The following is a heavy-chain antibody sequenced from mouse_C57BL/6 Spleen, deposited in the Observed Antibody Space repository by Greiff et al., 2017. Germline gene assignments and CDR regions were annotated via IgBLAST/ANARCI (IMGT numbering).Heavy chain of an antibody. D-gene: IGHD2-2*01. V-gene: IGHV2-5*01. J-gene: IGHJ4*01. CDR2: IWRGGST. CDR1: GFSLTSYG. Sequence: VQLQESGPGLVQPSQSLSITCTVSGFSLTSYGVHWVRQSPGKGLEWLGVIWRGGSTDYNAAFMARLSITKENSKSQVFFKMNSLQADDTAIYYCAKNMVTTDYAMDYWGQGTSVTVSS. CDR3: AKNMVTTDYAMDY.